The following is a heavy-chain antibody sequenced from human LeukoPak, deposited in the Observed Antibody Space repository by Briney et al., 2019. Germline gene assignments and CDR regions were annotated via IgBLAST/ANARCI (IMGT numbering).Heavy chain of an antibody. Sequence: ASVKVSCKASGYTFTSYDINWLRQATGQGLEWMGWMNPNSGNTGYAQKFQGRVTITRNTSISTAYMELSSLRSEDTAVCYCARRCSGGSCYGYDAFDIWGQGTMVTVSS. J-gene: IGHJ3*02. D-gene: IGHD2-15*01. V-gene: IGHV1-8*03. CDR2: MNPNSGNT. CDR1: GYTFTSYD. CDR3: ARRCSGGSCYGYDAFDI.